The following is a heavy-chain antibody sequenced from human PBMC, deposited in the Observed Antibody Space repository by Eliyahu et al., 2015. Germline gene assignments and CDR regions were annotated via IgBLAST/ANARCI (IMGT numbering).Heavy chain of an antibody. CDR2: ISHRGTT. V-gene: IGHV4-38-2*01. J-gene: IGHJ5*02. CDR1: GYSISSGYY. Sequence: QVQLQESGPGLVKPSETLSLTCAVSGYSISSGYYWGWIRQPPGKGLEWIGTISHRGTTYYNPSLKSRVTISLDRSNNHYSLKLTSVIAADAAIYYCARVISRGSFGSGSYSKWFDPWGQGTLVIVSS. CDR3: ARVISRGSFGSGSYSKWFDP. D-gene: IGHD3-10*01.